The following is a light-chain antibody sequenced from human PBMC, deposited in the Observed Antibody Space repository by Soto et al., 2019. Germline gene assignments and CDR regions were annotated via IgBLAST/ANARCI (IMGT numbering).Light chain of an antibody. CDR2: LEGSGSY. J-gene: IGLJ2*01. CDR3: ETWDINAHVV. CDR1: SGHSSYI. Sequence: QLVLTQSSSASASLGSSVKLTCTLSSGHSSYIIAWHQQQPGKGPRYLMKLEGSGSYNKGSGVPDRFSGSSSAADRYLTISNPQFEDEADYYCETWDINAHVVFGGGTKLTVL. V-gene: IGLV4-60*02.